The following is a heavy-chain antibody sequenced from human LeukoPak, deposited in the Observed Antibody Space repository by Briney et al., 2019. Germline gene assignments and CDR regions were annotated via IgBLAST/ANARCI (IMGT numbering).Heavy chain of an antibody. CDR1: GGSISSGSYY. D-gene: IGHD1-14*01. CDR2: IYTSGST. Sequence: SETLSLTCTVSGGSISSGSYYWSWIRQPAGKGLEWIGRIYTSGSTNYNPSLKSRVTISVDTSKNQFSLKLSSVTAADTAVYYCARGNLVWYYFDYWGQGTLVTVSS. CDR3: ARGNLVWYYFDY. J-gene: IGHJ4*02. V-gene: IGHV4-61*02.